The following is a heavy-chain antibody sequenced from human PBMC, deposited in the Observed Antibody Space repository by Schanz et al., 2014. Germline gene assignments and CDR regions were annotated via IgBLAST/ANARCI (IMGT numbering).Heavy chain of an antibody. V-gene: IGHV4-34*01. J-gene: IGHJ6*02. D-gene: IGHD3-3*02. Sequence: QVQLQQWGAGLLKPSETLSLTCAVYGGSFSGYFWSWTRQSPEKGLGWIGEIHHSGSIIYNPSLRSGVTISMDTSKNQFFLKVTSVTAADTAVYYCARHLVNAYGMDVWGQGTAVTVSS. CDR2: IHHSGSI. CDR3: ARHLVNAYGMDV. CDR1: GGSFSGYF.